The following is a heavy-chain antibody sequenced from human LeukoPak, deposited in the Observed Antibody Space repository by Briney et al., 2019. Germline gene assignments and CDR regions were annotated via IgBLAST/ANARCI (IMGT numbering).Heavy chain of an antibody. Sequence: MPGGSLRLSCAASGFTFSSYSMNWVRQAPGKGLEWVSSISSSSSYIYYADSVKGRFTISRDNAKNSLYLQMNSLRAEDTAVYYCARDGWISFYSGHFYFDYWGQGALVTVSS. J-gene: IGHJ4*02. CDR2: ISSSSSYI. CDR1: GFTFSSYS. V-gene: IGHV3-21*01. CDR3: ARDGWISFYSGHFYFDY. D-gene: IGHD5-12*01.